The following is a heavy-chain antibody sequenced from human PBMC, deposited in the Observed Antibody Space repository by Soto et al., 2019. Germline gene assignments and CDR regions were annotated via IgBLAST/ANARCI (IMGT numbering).Heavy chain of an antibody. J-gene: IGHJ4*02. CDR2: IKQDGSEK. Sequence: PGGSLRLSCAASGFTFSSYWMSWVRQAPGKGLEWVANIKQDGSEKYYVDSVKGRFTISRDNAKNSLYLQMNSLIAEDTAVYYCARAILRGITFGGVIAYPDCWGKGTLV. CDR3: ARAILRGITFGGVIAYPDC. CDR1: GFTFSSYW. D-gene: IGHD3-16*02. V-gene: IGHV3-7*03.